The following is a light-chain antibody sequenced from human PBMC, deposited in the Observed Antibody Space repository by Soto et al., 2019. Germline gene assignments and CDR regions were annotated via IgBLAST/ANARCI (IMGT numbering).Light chain of an antibody. J-gene: IGKJ5*01. V-gene: IGKV1-5*01. CDR1: QSISSW. Sequence: DIQMTQSPSTLSASVGDRVTITCRASQSISSWLAWYQQKPGKAPKLLIYDASSLESGVPSRFSGSGSGTEFTLTISSLQPDDFATYYCQQYNSYLRTFGQGTRLETK. CDR2: DAS. CDR3: QQYNSYLRT.